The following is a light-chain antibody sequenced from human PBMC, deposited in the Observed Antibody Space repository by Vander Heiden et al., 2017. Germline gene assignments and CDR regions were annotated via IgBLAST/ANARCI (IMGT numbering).Light chain of an antibody. CDR2: GTS. Sequence: VRLTQSPSSLSASTGDRVTITRRASQDISTYLAWYQQKPGKAPKLLMYGTSTLQSGVPSRFSGSGSGTDFTLTINGLQSDDFATYYCQQYHSFLITFGQGTRLEIK. CDR1: QDISTY. CDR3: QQYHSFLIT. J-gene: IGKJ5*01. V-gene: IGKV1-8*01.